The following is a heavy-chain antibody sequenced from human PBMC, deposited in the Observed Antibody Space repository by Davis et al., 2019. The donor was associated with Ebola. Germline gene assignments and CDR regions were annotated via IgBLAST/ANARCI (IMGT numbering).Heavy chain of an antibody. J-gene: IGHJ4*02. D-gene: IGHD4-23*01. CDR1: GGSISRYY. CDR3: ARDIYGGNGPLDY. V-gene: IGHV4-59*01. Sequence: SQTLSLTCTVSGGSISRYYWSWIRQPPGKGLEWIGYIYYSGSTNYNPSLKSRVTISVDTSKNQFSLKLSSVTAADTAVYYCARDIYGGNGPLDYWGQGTLVTVSS. CDR2: IYYSGST.